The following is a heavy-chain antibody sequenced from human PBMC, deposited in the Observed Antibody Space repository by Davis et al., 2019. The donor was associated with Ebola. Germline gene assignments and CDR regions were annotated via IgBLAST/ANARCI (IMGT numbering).Heavy chain of an antibody. Sequence: MPSETLSLTCAVYGGSFSGYYWSWIRQSPGKGLDWIGEVFDSGSTNYNPSLKSRVTISVDKSKNQFSLKLSSVTAADTAVYYCARDPIYYYDSSGYYFDHYYYDMDVWGQGTTVTVSS. J-gene: IGHJ6*02. CDR1: GGSFSGYY. D-gene: IGHD3-22*01. CDR3: ARDPIYYYDSSGYYFDHYYYDMDV. V-gene: IGHV4-34*12. CDR2: VFDSGST.